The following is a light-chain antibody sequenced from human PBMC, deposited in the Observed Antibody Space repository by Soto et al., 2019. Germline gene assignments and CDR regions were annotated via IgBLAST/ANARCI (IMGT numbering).Light chain of an antibody. CDR1: SSDVGSYNL. CDR2: EVS. Sequence: QSALTQPASVSGSPGQSITISCTGTSSDVGSYNLVSWYQQHPGKAPKLMIYEVSKRPSGFSNRVSCYKSGNTAFLTISWLHAEDEADYCRCSYGGSSIFYVLGTVTRSPS. CDR3: CSYGGSSIFYV. J-gene: IGLJ1*01. V-gene: IGLV2-23*02.